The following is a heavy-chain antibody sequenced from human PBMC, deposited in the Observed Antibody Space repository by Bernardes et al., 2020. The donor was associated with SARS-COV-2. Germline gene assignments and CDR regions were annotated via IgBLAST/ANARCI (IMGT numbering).Heavy chain of an antibody. J-gene: IGHJ6*02. CDR2: IDWDDDK. V-gene: IGHV2-70*17. Sequence: SGPTLWKPPQSLTLTCSLSGFSLTPTGVCVSWIRQPPGKALEWLARIDWDDDKFYSTSLKTRLTISKDTSKNQVVLTMTNMDPVDTGTYYCARTTTVTTDYSMDVWGQGTTVTVSS. CDR1: GFSLTPTGVC. D-gene: IGHD4-17*01. CDR3: ARTTTVTTDYSMDV.